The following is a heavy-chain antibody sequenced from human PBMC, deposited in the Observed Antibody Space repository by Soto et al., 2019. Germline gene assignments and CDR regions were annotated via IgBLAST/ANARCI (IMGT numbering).Heavy chain of an antibody. V-gene: IGHV3-64*01. CDR2: ISGNGVGT. CDR3: ARRARPDFYYMDV. J-gene: IGHJ6*03. CDR1: GFTLSNYA. Sequence: GGSLRLSCVVSGFTLSNYAMDWVRQAPGKGLEYVSGISGNGVGTYYATSVKDRFTISRDNSKNTLYLQVGSLRHEDMAVYYCARRARPDFYYMDVWGKGTTVTVSS. D-gene: IGHD6-6*01.